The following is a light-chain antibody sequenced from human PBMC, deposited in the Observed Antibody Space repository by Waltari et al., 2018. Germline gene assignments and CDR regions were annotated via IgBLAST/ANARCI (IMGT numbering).Light chain of an antibody. CDR1: SSDVGGYNY. CDR3: SSYTSSSTPG. J-gene: IGLJ2*01. Sequence: QSALTQPASVSGSPGPSLTISCTGTSSDVGGYNYVSWYQQHPGKAPKLMIYEVSNRPSGVSNRFSGSKSGNTASLTISGLQAEDEADYYCSSYTSSSTPGFGGGTKLTVL. CDR2: EVS. V-gene: IGLV2-14*01.